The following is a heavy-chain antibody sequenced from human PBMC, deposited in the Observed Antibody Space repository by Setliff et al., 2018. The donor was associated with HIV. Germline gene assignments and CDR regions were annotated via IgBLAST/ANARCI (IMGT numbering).Heavy chain of an antibody. Sequence: GGSLRLSCAASGFTVSSNEMSWVRQAPGKGLEWVSSISGGSTYYADSRKGRFTISRDNAKNSLYLHMNSLRAEDTAVYYCASGSYGSGTLLNFYWGQGTLVTVSS. CDR2: ISGGST. CDR1: GFTVSSNE. V-gene: IGHV3-21*01. J-gene: IGHJ4*02. CDR3: ASGSYGSGTLLNFY. D-gene: IGHD3-10*01.